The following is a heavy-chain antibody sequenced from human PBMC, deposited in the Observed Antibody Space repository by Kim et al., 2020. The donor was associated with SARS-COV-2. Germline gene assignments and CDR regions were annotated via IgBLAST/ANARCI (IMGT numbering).Heavy chain of an antibody. CDR3: ARAGDYAISGYSGFFHH. J-gene: IGHJ1*01. V-gene: IGHV3-74*01. Sequence: VKGRFTISSDNAKNTLYLQMNSLRPEDTAVYYCARAGDYAISGYSGFFHHWGQGALVTVSS. D-gene: IGHD3-22*01.